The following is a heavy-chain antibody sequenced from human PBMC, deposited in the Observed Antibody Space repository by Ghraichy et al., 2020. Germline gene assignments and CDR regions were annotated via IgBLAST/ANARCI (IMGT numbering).Heavy chain of an antibody. D-gene: IGHD1-1*01. CDR2: ISSSSSTI. CDR3: ARETGTVDFDY. J-gene: IGHJ4*02. V-gene: IGHV3-48*04. CDR1: AFTFSSYS. Sequence: GGSLRLSCAASAFTFSSYSMNWVRQAPGKGLEWVSYISSSSSTIYYADFVKGRFTISRDNAKNSLYLQMNSLRAEDTAVYYCARETGTVDFDYWGQGTLVTVSS.